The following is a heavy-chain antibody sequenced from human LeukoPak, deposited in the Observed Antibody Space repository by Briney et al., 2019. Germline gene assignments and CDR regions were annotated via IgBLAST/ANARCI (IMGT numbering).Heavy chain of an antibody. CDR3: AREGGTVVIGRFDY. Sequence: GGSLRLSCAASGIDFRASGMHWVRQAPGMGLEWVTFIQTDGGDKYYAASVAGRFTISRDNSKNTVYLNMNNLRPDDTALYYCAREGGTVVIGRFDYWGQGTLVTVS. V-gene: IGHV3-30*02. J-gene: IGHJ4*02. CDR2: IQTDGGDK. CDR1: GIDFRASG. D-gene: IGHD2-2*01.